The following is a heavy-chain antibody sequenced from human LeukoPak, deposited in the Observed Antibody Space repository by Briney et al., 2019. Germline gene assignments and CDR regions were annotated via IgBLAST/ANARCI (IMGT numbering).Heavy chain of an antibody. D-gene: IGHD3-10*01. CDR2: IYYSGST. Sequence: SETLSLTCTVSGGSISSSYWSWLRQPPGKGLEWIGYIYYSGSTNYNPSLKSRVTISVDTSKNQFSLKVTSVTAADTAVYYCTRIRYGSNIYRYYYMDVWGKGTTVIVSS. CDR3: TRIRYGSNIYRYYYMDV. CDR1: GGSISSSY. V-gene: IGHV4-59*01. J-gene: IGHJ6*03.